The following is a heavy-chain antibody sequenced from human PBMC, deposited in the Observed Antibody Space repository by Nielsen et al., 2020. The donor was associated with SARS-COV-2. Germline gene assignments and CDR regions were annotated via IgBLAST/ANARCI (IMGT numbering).Heavy chain of an antibody. Sequence: SETLSLTCTVSGGSISGYYWNWIRQPPGKGLEWIGYIYYSGSTYYNPSLKSRVTISVDTSKNQFSLKLSSVTAAGTAVYYCAGIEYEGYYYYYYYMDVWGKGTTVTVSS. V-gene: IGHV4-59*06. J-gene: IGHJ6*03. D-gene: IGHD6-6*01. CDR3: AGIEYEGYYYYYYYMDV. CDR2: IYYSGST. CDR1: GGSISGYY.